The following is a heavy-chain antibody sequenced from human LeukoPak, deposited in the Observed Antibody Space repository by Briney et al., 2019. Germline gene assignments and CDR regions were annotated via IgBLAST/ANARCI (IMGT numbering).Heavy chain of an antibody. CDR3: ARDNPPGYFGY. V-gene: IGHV1-46*01. Sequence: GASVKVSCKASGYTFTSYYMHWVRQAPGQGLEWMGIINPSGGSTSYAQKFQGRVTMTRDTSTSTVYMKLSSLRSEDTAVYYCARDNPPGYFGYWGQGTLVTVSS. J-gene: IGHJ4*02. CDR1: GYTFTSYY. CDR2: INPSGGST. D-gene: IGHD1-14*01.